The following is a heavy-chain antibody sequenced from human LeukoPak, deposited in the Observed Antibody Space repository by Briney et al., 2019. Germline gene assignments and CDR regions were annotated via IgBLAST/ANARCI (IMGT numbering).Heavy chain of an antibody. CDR2: IYSGGTT. V-gene: IGHV3-53*04. Sequence: PGGSLRLSCAASGFTVSTNCMTWFRQAPGKGLEWVSTIYSGGTTYYADSVMGRFTISRHNSRNTLYLQMNSLRAEDTAVYYCARVDTVMAYYFDLWGQGTLVTVSS. D-gene: IGHD5-18*01. J-gene: IGHJ4*02. CDR3: ARVDTVMAYYFDL. CDR1: GFTVSTNC.